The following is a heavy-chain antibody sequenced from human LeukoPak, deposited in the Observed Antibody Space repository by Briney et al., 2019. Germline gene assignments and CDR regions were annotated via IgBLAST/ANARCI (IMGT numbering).Heavy chain of an antibody. V-gene: IGHV3-48*01. CDR2: ISSSSSTI. J-gene: IGHJ4*02. CDR3: ARGSTYYDSSGQVPFDY. CDR1: GFTFSTYS. D-gene: IGHD3-22*01. Sequence: SGGSLRLSCAASGFTFSTYSMNWVRQAPGKGLEWVSYISSSSSTIYYVDSVKGRFTISRDNAKNSLYLQMNSLRAEDMAVYYCARGSTYYDSSGQVPFDYWGQGTLVTVSS.